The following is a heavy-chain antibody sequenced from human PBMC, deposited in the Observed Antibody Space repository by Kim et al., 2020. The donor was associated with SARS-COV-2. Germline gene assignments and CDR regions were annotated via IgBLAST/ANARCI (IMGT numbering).Heavy chain of an antibody. CDR2: ISYDGSNK. CDR1: GFTFSSYG. D-gene: IGHD4-17*01. CDR3: AKVNTVTTPFPNPHYYYGMDV. V-gene: IGHV3-30*18. J-gene: IGHJ6*02. Sequence: GGSLRLSCAASGFTFSSYGMHWVRQAPGKGLEWVAVISYDGSNKYYADSVKGRFTISRDNSKNTLYLQMNSLRAEDTAVYYCAKVNTVTTPFPNPHYYYGMDVWGQGTTVTVSS.